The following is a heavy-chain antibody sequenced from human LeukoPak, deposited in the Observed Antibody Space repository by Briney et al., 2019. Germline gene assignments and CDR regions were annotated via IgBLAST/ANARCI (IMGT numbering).Heavy chain of an antibody. CDR3: ARGLFRFCSSGSCLSPFDY. J-gene: IGHJ4*02. D-gene: IGHD2-15*01. CDR2: IKQDGSEK. V-gene: IGHV3-7*01. CDR1: GFTFSSYW. Sequence: GGSLRLSCAASGFTFSSYWMSWVRQAPGKGLEWVANIKQDGSEKYYMDSVKGRFTISRDNAKNSLYLQMNSLRAEDTAVYYCARGLFRFCSSGSCLSPFDYWGQGTLVTVSS.